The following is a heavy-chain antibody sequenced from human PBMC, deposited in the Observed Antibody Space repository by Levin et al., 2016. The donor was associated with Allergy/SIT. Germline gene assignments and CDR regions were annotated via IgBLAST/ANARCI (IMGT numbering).Heavy chain of an antibody. J-gene: IGHJ4*02. Sequence: ASVKVSCKASGYTFTGYYMHWVRQAPGQGLEWMAWINPNSGATSFAQKFQGRVSMTRDTSIGTAYMELSRLSSDDTAVYYCARWQMGGTHMVIFDYWGQGTLVTVSS. CDR2: INPNSGAT. V-gene: IGHV1-2*02. D-gene: IGHD3-22*01. CDR1: GYTFTGYY. CDR3: ARWQMGGTHMVIFDY.